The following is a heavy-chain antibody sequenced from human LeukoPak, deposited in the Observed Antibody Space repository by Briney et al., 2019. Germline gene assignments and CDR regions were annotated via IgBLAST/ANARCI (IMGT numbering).Heavy chain of an antibody. CDR3: ARDESWYAGYWFDP. D-gene: IGHD6-13*01. CDR1: GFTFSSYS. J-gene: IGHJ5*02. V-gene: IGHV3-21*01. CDR2: ISSSSSYI. Sequence: GGSLRLSCAASGFTFSSYSMNWVRQAPGKGLEWVSSISSSSSYIYYADSVKGRFTISRDNAKNSLYLQMNSLRAEDTAVYYCARDESWYAGYWFDPWGQGTLVTVSS.